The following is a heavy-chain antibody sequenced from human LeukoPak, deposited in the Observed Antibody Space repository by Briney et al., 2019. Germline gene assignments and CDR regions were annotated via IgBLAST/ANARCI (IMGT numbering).Heavy chain of an antibody. J-gene: IGHJ3*01. CDR3: ARDGPAAGAFDF. CDR1: GFTFSSYS. D-gene: IGHD6-13*01. CDR2: ISSSSSYI. Sequence: GGSLRLSCAASGFTFSSYSMNWVRQAPGKGLEWVSSISSSSSYIYYADSVKGRFTISRDNAKNSLYLQMNSLRAEDTAVYYCARDGPAAGAFDFWGQGTVVTVSS. V-gene: IGHV3-21*01.